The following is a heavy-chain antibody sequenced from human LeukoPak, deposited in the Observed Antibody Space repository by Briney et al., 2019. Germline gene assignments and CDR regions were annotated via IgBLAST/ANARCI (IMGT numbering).Heavy chain of an antibody. CDR1: GASISSGVYY. D-gene: IGHD5-12*01. CDR3: ARDQGGFSGYDPFYFDY. V-gene: IGHV4-31*03. J-gene: IGHJ4*02. Sequence: PSETLSLTCTVSGASISSGVYYWSWIRQHPGKDLEWIGHIYYRGSTYYNPSLKSRVTISVDTSRNQFSLKLSSVTAADTAVYYCARDQGGFSGYDPFYFDYWGQGTLVTVSS. CDR2: IYYRGST.